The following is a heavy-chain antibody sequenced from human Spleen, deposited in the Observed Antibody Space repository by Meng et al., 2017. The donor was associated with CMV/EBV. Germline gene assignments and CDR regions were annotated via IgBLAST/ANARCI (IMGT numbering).Heavy chain of an antibody. D-gene: IGHD6-13*01. Sequence: ASVKVSCKASGYAFTGYYVHWVRQAPGQGLEWMGWINPDSGGTSYAQNFQGRVTMTRDTSIRTAYLELSRLRSEDTAVYYCARDYFTRMGDSSAWYALRYGMDVWGQGTTVTVSS. CDR1: GYAFTGYY. J-gene: IGHJ6*02. CDR3: ARDYFTRMGDSSAWYALRYGMDV. V-gene: IGHV1-2*02. CDR2: INPDSGGT.